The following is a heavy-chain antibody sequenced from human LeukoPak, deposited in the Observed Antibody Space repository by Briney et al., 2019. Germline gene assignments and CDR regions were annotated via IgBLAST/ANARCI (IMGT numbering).Heavy chain of an antibody. CDR3: ARGIVGPTGDY. D-gene: IGHD1-26*01. J-gene: IGHJ4*02. V-gene: IGHV3-74*01. CDR1: GFTFSNYW. Sequence: GGSLRLSCEASGFTFSNYWMHWVRQVPGKGLVWVSRIRSDGATTNYAASVKGRFTISRDNAKNTLYLQMNGLRAEDTAVYYCARGIVGPTGDYWGQGTLVTVSS. CDR2: IRSDGATT.